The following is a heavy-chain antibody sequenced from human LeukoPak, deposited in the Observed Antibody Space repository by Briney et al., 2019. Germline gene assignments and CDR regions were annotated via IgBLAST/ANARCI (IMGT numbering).Heavy chain of an antibody. Sequence: GGSLRLSCAASGFTFSSYAMSWVRQAPGKGLEWVSAISGSGGSTYYADSVKGRFTISRDNSKNTLYLQMNSLRAEDTAVYYCARSKHYYGGYFDYWGQGTLVTVSS. V-gene: IGHV3-23*01. D-gene: IGHD4-23*01. J-gene: IGHJ4*02. CDR1: GFTFSSYA. CDR2: ISGSGGST. CDR3: ARSKHYYGGYFDY.